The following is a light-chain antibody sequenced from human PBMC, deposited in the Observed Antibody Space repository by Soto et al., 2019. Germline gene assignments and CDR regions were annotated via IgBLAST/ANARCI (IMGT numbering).Light chain of an antibody. V-gene: IGLV1-51*01. CDR2: DNH. J-gene: IGLJ2*01. Sequence: QSVLTQPPSVSAAPGQQVTISCSGSSSNIGNNFVSWYQQLPGTAPKLLIYDNHKRPSGVPDRFSASKSGTSATLGITGLQTGDEADYYCGTWDSSLTAVVFGGGTKLTVL. CDR1: SSNIGNNF. CDR3: GTWDSSLTAVV.